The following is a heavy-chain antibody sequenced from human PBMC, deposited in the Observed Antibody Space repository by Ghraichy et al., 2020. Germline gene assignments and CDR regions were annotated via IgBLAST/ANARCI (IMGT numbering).Heavy chain of an antibody. Sequence: GGSLRLSCAASGFTFSNAWMSWVRQAPGKGLEWVGRIKSKTDGGTTDYAAPVKGRFTISRDDSKNTLYLQMNSLKTEDTAVYYCTTKNPYYDYVWGRSYGMDVWGQGTTVTVSS. V-gene: IGHV3-15*01. J-gene: IGHJ6*02. CDR1: GFTFSNAW. CDR2: IKSKTDGGTT. CDR3: TTKNPYYDYVWGRSYGMDV. D-gene: IGHD3-16*01.